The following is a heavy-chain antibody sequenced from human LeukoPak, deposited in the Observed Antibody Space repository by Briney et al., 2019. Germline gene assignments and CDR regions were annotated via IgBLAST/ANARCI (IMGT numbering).Heavy chain of an antibody. Sequence: GGSLRLSCAASGFTFSSYSMNWVRQVPGKGLEWVSSISSSSSYIYYADSVKGRFTISRDNAKNSLYLQMNSLRAEDTAVYYCAKDQRSIAVAGYFDYWGQGTLVTVSS. D-gene: IGHD6-19*01. CDR3: AKDQRSIAVAGYFDY. J-gene: IGHJ4*02. V-gene: IGHV3-21*04. CDR1: GFTFSSYS. CDR2: ISSSSSYI.